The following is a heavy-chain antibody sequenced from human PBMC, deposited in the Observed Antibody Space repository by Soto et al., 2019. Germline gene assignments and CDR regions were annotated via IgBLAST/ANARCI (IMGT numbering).Heavy chain of an antibody. Sequence: EVQLVESGGGLVKPGGSLRLSCAASGFTFSSYSMNWVRQAPGKGLEWVSSISSSSSYIYYADSVKGRFTISRDNAKNALYLQMNSLRAEDTAVYYCARSGAVAVGYWGQGTLVTVSS. CDR2: ISSSSSYI. D-gene: IGHD6-19*01. CDR3: ARSGAVAVGY. V-gene: IGHV3-21*01. J-gene: IGHJ4*02. CDR1: GFTFSSYS.